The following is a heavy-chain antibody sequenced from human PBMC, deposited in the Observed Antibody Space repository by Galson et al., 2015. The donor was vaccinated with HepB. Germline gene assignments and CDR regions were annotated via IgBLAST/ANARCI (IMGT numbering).Heavy chain of an antibody. Sequence: SLRLSCAASGFTFSNFWMNWVRQPPGRGLEWVANINPGGSGARYVDSVKGRFTISRDNGGNSSYLQMNDLRVEDTAVYYCAGWGGLNYWGQGILVTVSS. CDR3: AGWGGLNY. D-gene: IGHD3-10*01. CDR1: GFTFSNFW. J-gene: IGHJ4*02. V-gene: IGHV3-7*03. CDR2: INPGGSGA.